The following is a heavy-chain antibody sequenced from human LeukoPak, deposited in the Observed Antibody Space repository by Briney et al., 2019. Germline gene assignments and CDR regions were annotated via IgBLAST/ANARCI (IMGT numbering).Heavy chain of an antibody. D-gene: IGHD6-13*01. CDR3: AKTDGVAAADYWGQGTLVAAADY. Sequence: GALRLSCAASGFTFSSHAMSWVRQAPGKGVEWGSGISSSGGSTYHAGSVKGRFTISRDNSKNTLYLQMNSLRAEDTAVYHCAKTDGVAAADYWGQGTLVAAADYWGQGTLVTVSS. CDR1: GFTFSSHA. J-gene: IGHJ4*02. CDR2: ISSSGGST. V-gene: IGHV3-23*01.